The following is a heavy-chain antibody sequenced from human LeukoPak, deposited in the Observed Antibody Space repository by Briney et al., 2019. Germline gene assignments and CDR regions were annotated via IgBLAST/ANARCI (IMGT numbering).Heavy chain of an antibody. J-gene: IGHJ4*02. CDR3: AKGSSFMVRGVIINY. CDR2: INSDGSEG. D-gene: IGHD3-10*01. V-gene: IGHV3-7*03. CDR1: GFTFSGFW. Sequence: GGSLRLSCAVPGFTFSGFWMSWSRQAPGKGLEWVASINSDGSEGYYADVVKGRFTISRDNAKNSLYLQINSLRAEDTAVYYCAKGSSFMVRGVIINYWGQGTLVTVSS.